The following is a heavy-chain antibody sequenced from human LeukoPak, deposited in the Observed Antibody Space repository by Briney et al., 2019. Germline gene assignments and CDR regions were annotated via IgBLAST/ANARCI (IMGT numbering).Heavy chain of an antibody. Sequence: SETLSLTCTVSGGSISSYYWSWIWQPAGKGLEWIGRIYTSGSTNYNPSLKSRVTMSVDTSKNQFSLKLSSVTAADTAVYYCARDRLDTAMVTPFDYWGQGTLVTVSS. CDR1: GGSISSYY. J-gene: IGHJ4*02. CDR3: ARDRLDTAMVTPFDY. D-gene: IGHD5-18*01. CDR2: IYTSGST. V-gene: IGHV4-4*07.